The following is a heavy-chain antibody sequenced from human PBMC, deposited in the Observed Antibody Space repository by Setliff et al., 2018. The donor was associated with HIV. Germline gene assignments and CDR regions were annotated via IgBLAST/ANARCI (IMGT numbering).Heavy chain of an antibody. CDR1: AYSISSGYY. CDR2: IYYSGST. J-gene: IGHJ4*02. Sequence: SETLSLTCVVSAYSISSGYYWGWIRQSPRKGLEWIGSIYYSGSTCYNPSLKSRVTISLDASKNRVSLNLTSVTAADTAVYYCAREGSPIYYFDYWSQGTLVTVSS. CDR3: AREGSPIYYFDY. V-gene: IGHV4-38-2*02. D-gene: IGHD3-10*01.